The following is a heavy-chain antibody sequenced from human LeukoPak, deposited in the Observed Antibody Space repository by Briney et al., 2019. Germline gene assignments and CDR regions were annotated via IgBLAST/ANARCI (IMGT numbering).Heavy chain of an antibody. CDR3: ARGGWSFDP. CDR2: IKLDGSEK. V-gene: IGHV3-7*01. J-gene: IGHJ5*02. CDR1: GFTFTNYA. Sequence: GGSLRLSCAASGFTFTNYAMSWVRQAPGKGLEWVANIKLDGSEKNYVDSVKGRFTISRDNAKNSLYLQMNSLRAEDTAVYYCARGGWSFDPWGQGTLVTVSS.